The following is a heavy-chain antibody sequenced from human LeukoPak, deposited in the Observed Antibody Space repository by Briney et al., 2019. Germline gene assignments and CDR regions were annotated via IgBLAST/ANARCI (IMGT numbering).Heavy chain of an antibody. V-gene: IGHV7-4-1*02. CDR3: ARELGGAVAGYYWYCDL. CDR2: INTNTGNP. D-gene: IGHD6-19*01. CDR1: GYTFTSYA. Sequence: ASVKVSCKASGYTFTSYAMNWVRQAPGQGLEWMGWINTNTGNPTYAQGFTGRFVFSLDTSVSTAYLQISSLKAEDTAVYYCARELGGAVAGYYWYCDLWGRGTLVTVSS. J-gene: IGHJ2*01.